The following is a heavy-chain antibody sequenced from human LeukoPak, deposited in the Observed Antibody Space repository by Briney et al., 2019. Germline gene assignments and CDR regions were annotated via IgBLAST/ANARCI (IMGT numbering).Heavy chain of an antibody. J-gene: IGHJ5*02. D-gene: IGHD2-15*01. CDR3: ARKVVVAAIGWFDP. Sequence: PSETLSLTCTVSDYSISSGYYWGWIRQPPGKGLEWIGSIYHSGSTYYNPSLKSRVTISVDTSKNQFSLKLSSVTAADTAVYYCARKVVVAAIGWFDPWGQGTLVTVSS. V-gene: IGHV4-38-2*02. CDR2: IYHSGST. CDR1: DYSISSGYY.